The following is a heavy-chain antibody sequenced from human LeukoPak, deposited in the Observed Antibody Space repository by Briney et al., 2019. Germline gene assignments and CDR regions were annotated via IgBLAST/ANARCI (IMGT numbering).Heavy chain of an antibody. CDR2: IYYSGST. J-gene: IGHJ4*02. Sequence: SETLSLTCTVSGGSISSSSYYWGWIRQPPGKGLEWIGSIYYSGSTYYNPSLKSRVTISVDTSKNQFSLKLSSVTAADTAVYYCASVPVTTSDRFDYWGQGTLVTVSS. V-gene: IGHV4-39*01. D-gene: IGHD4-11*01. CDR1: GGSISSSSYY. CDR3: ASVPVTTSDRFDY.